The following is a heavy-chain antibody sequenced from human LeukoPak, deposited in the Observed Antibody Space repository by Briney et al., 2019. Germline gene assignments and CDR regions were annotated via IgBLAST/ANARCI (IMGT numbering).Heavy chain of an antibody. CDR1: GYTFSDHY. J-gene: IGHJ6*03. V-gene: IGHV1-69-2*01. Sequence: ASVKISCKASGYTFSDHYMHWVRQAPGKGLDSMGRVDPEDGKTIYAENFHGRVIITADTSTNTAYMELSSLRSEDTAAYYCATDRIDYGSGRRCYMDVWGKGTTVTVSS. CDR3: ATDRIDYGSGRRCYMDV. D-gene: IGHD3-10*01. CDR2: VDPEDGKT.